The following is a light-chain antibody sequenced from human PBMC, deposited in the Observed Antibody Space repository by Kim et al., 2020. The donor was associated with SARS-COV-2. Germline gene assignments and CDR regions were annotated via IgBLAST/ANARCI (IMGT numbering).Light chain of an antibody. CDR2: DAS. J-gene: IGKJ4*01. CDR3: QQSSYSPLT. V-gene: IGKV3-20*01. Sequence: PGERATLSCRASQSVTNNYLAWFQQKPGQTPRLLIHDASIRATGIPDRFSGSGSGTDFTLTISRLEPEDFAVYYCQQSSYSPLTFGGGTKVDIK. CDR1: QSVTNNY.